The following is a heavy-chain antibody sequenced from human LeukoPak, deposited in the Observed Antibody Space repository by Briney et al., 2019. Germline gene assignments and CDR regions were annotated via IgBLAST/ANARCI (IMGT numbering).Heavy chain of an antibody. D-gene: IGHD1-26*01. J-gene: IGHJ4*02. CDR1: GFSFSDYD. CDR3: AREVRRGSDYFDY. CDR2: ISTSSTTI. Sequence: GGSLRLSCAASGFSFSDYDMNWVGQAPGKGLEWVACISTSSTTIYYADSVKGRFTISRDNAKNSLYLQMNSLRAEDTAFYYCAREVRRGSDYFDYWGQGTLVTVSS. V-gene: IGHV3-48*01.